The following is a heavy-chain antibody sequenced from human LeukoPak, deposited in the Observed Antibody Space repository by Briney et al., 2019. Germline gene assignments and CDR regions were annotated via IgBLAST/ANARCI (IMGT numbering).Heavy chain of an antibody. CDR2: VYHSGDT. D-gene: IGHD3-10*01. CDR3: ARHLYYYTSGPSYYFDY. CDR1: DYSLSNGHY. Sequence: PSETLSLTCAVSDYSLSNGHYWGWIRQPPVKGLEWIASVYHSGDTYYNPSLKSRVTISIDTSKNAFSLKLRSVTAADTAVYYCARHLYYYTSGPSYYFDYWGQGTLVTVSS. V-gene: IGHV4-38-2*01. J-gene: IGHJ4*02.